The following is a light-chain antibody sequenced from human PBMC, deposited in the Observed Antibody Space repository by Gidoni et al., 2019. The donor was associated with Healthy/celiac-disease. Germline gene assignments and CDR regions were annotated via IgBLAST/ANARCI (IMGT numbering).Light chain of an antibody. CDR2: DVS. Sequence: QSALPHPRSVSGSPGQSVTISCTGTSSDVGGYNYGSWYQQPPGKAPKPMIYDVSKRPSGVPDRFSGSKSGNTASLTISGLQAEDEADYYCCSYAGSYTLVFGGGTKLTVL. CDR1: SSDVGGYNY. CDR3: CSYAGSYTLV. V-gene: IGLV2-11*01. J-gene: IGLJ2*01.